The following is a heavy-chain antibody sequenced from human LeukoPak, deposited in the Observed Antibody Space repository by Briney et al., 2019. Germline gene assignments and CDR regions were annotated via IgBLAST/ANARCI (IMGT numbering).Heavy chain of an antibody. CDR3: ARWYYYETSGLYYGSFDN. J-gene: IGHJ5*02. CDR1: GFTFSIYE. V-gene: IGHV3-48*03. CDR2: ISTSGSSI. Sequence: GGSLRLSCAASGFTFSIYEINWVRQAPGKGLEWLSHISTSGSSIHYADSVKGRFTISRDNARNTLYLQMNSLRAEDTAVYYCARWYYYETSGLYYGSFDNWGQGTLVTVSS. D-gene: IGHD3-22*01.